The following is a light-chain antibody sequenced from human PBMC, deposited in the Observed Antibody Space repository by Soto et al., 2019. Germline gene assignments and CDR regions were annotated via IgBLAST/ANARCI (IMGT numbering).Light chain of an antibody. Sequence: ALNQPLSAYWSDSQSLTITCTGTSSDVGGYNYVSWYQQHPGKSPKLMIYEVTKRPSGVPDRFSGSKSGNSASLTVSGVQAEDEADYYCSSYAGGYCEVFGTRTKVPIL. CDR3: SSYAGGYCEV. CDR1: SSDVGGYNY. V-gene: IGLV2-8*01. J-gene: IGLJ1*01. CDR2: EVT.